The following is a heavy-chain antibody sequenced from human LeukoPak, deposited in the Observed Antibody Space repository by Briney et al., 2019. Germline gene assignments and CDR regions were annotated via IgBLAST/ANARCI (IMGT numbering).Heavy chain of an antibody. CDR1: GGSISSGGYY. CDR2: IYYSGST. D-gene: IGHD3-22*01. CDR3: ARTYYYDSSGLAY. V-gene: IGHV4-30-4*01. J-gene: IGHJ4*02. Sequence: SETLSLTCTVSGGSISSGGYYWSWIRQPPGKGLEWIGYIYYSGSTYYNPSLKSRVTISVDTSKNQFSLKLSSVTAADTAVYYCARTYYYDSSGLAYWGQGTLVTVSS.